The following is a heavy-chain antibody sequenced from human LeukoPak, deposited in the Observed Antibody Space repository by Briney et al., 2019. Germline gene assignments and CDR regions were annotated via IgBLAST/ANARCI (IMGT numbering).Heavy chain of an antibody. J-gene: IGHJ4*02. V-gene: IGHV3-7*03. CDR1: GFTFSSYW. CDR2: IKQDGSEK. D-gene: IGHD3-3*01. Sequence: GGSLRLSCAASGFTFSSYWMSWVRQDPGKGLEWVANIKQDGSEKYYVDSVKGRFTISRDNAKNSLYLQMNSLRAEDTAVYYCARGDNHDFWSGYLYYFDYWGQGTLVTVSS. CDR3: ARGDNHDFWSGYLYYFDY.